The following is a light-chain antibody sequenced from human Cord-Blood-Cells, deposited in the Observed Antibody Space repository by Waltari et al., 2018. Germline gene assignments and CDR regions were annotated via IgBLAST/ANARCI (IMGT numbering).Light chain of an antibody. Sequence: QSALTQPASVSGSPGQSITISCTGTSSDVGGYNYVSWYQQQPGKAPKLMIDDVSNRPAVVSNRFSGSKSGNTAFLTISGLQAEDEADYYCSSYTSSSTLVFGTGTKVTVL. J-gene: IGLJ1*01. CDR3: SSYTSSSTLV. V-gene: IGLV2-14*01. CDR2: DVS. CDR1: SSDVGGYNY.